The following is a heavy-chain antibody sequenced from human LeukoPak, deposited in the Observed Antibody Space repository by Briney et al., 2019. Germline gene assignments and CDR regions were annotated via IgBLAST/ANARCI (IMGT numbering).Heavy chain of an antibody. CDR3: ASRSSVLKAVRYFDY. V-gene: IGHV4-34*01. D-gene: IGHD2/OR15-2a*01. J-gene: IGHJ4*02. CDR2: INHSGST. CDR1: GGSFSGYY. Sequence: KPSETLSLTCAVYGGSFSGYYWSWIRQPPGKGLEWIGEINHSGSTNYNPSLKSRVTISVDTSKNQFSLKLSSVTAADTAVYYCASRSSVLKAVRYFDYWGQGTLVTVSS.